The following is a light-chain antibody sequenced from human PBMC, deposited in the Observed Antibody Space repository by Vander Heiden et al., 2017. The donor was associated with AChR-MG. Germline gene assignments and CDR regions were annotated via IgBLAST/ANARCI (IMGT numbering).Light chain of an antibody. CDR1: QSVSSSY. V-gene: IGKV3-20*01. Sequence: EILLTQSPATLPWAPGERATLSCRASQSVSSSYVAWYQQTPGQAPRLLNYGASSSATGIPGRFSGSGSGTDFTLTISRLEPEDFAVYYCQQYGSSPLTFGGGTKVEIK. J-gene: IGKJ4*01. CDR3: QQYGSSPLT. CDR2: GAS.